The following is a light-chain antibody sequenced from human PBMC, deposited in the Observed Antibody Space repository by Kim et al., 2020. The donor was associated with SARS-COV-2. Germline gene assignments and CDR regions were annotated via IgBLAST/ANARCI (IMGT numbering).Light chain of an antibody. CDR1: SANIGSNY. J-gene: IGLJ3*02. V-gene: IGLV1-44*01. Sequence: GRRVTISCSGSSANIGSNYVSWYQHLPGTAPKLLIYTDNQRPSGVPDRFSGSKSGTSASLAISGLQSEDEADYYCAAWDDGLRGRMFGGGTKVTVL. CDR3: AAWDDGLRGRM. CDR2: TDN.